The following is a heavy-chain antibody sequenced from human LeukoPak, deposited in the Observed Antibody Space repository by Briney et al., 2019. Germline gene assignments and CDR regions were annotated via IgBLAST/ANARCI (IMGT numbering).Heavy chain of an antibody. CDR2: INHSGST. Sequence: SETLSLTCAVYGGSFSGYYWSWIRQPPGKGLEWIGEINHSGSTNYNPSLKSRVTISVDTSKNQFSLKLSSVTAADTAVYYCARGYLGYWGQGTLVTVSS. D-gene: IGHD2/OR15-2a*01. J-gene: IGHJ4*02. CDR3: ARGYLGY. CDR1: GGSFSGYY. V-gene: IGHV4-34*01.